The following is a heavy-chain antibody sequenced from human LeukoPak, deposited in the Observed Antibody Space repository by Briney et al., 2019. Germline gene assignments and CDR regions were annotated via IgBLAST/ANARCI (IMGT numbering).Heavy chain of an antibody. D-gene: IGHD3-16*01. CDR3: ARDSGDYGHAFDI. V-gene: IGHV1-69*04. CDR1: GYTFTSYG. CDR2: IIPILGIA. Sequence: SVKVSCKASGYTFTSYGISWVRQAPGQGLEWMGRIIPILGIANYAQKFQGRVTITADKSTSTAYMELSSLRSEDTAVYYCARDSGDYGHAFDIWGQGTMVTVSS. J-gene: IGHJ3*02.